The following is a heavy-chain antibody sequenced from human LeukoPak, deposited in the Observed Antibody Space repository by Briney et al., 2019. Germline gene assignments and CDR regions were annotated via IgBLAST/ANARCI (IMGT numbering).Heavy chain of an antibody. D-gene: IGHD6-19*01. CDR1: GFTFSSYA. Sequence: GGSLRLSCAASGFTFSSYAMSWVRQAPGKGLEWVSAISGSGGSTYYADSVKGRFTISREIAKNSLYLQINSLRAEDTAVYYCARGGAVAGNNYFDYWGQGTLVTVSS. CDR2: ISGSGGST. CDR3: ARGGAVAGNNYFDY. J-gene: IGHJ4*02. V-gene: IGHV3-23*01.